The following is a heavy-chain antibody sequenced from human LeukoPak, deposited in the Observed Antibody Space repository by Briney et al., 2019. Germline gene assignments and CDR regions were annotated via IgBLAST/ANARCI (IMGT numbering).Heavy chain of an antibody. CDR1: GFTFSNYG. V-gene: IGHV3-33*01. J-gene: IGHJ5*02. Sequence: GGSLRLSCAGSGFTFSNYGMHWVRQAPGKGLEWVAVIWYEGTNKYYADTVKGRFTISRDNSKNTLYLQMDSLRAEDTAMYYCARQGGLGNYATGSWFDPWGQGTLVTVSS. D-gene: IGHD1-7*01. CDR2: IWYEGTNK. CDR3: ARQGGLGNYATGSWFDP.